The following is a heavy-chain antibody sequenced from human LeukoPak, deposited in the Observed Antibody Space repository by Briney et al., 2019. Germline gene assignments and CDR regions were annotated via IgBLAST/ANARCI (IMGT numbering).Heavy chain of an antibody. J-gene: IGHJ2*01. V-gene: IGHV1-46*01. CDR1: GYTFTSYY. CDR2: INPTGDST. Sequence: ASVKVSCKASGYTFTSYYMHWVRQAPGQGLEWMGLINPTGDSTGYAQKFQGRVTMTRDMSTSTDYLELSSLKASDTAMYYCARPDYSGTYDYWHFDLWGRGTLVTVSS. CDR3: ARPDYSGTYDYWHFDL. D-gene: IGHD1-26*01.